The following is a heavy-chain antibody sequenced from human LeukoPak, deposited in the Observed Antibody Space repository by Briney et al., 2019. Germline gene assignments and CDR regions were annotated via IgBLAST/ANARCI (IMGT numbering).Heavy chain of an antibody. D-gene: IGHD3-22*01. Sequence: PSETLSLTCIVSGYSISSGYYWGWIRQPPGKGLEWIGYIYYSGSTNYNPSLKSRVTISVDTSKNQFSLKLSSVTAADTAVYYCARDLVIGSSGAFDYWGQGTLVTVSS. CDR2: IYYSGST. CDR1: GYSISSGYY. V-gene: IGHV4-61*01. CDR3: ARDLVIGSSGAFDY. J-gene: IGHJ4*02.